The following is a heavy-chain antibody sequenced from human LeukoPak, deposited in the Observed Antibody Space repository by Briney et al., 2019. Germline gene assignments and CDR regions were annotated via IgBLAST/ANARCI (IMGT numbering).Heavy chain of an antibody. CDR2: INPNSGGT. V-gene: IGHV1-2*02. CDR1: GYTFTGYY. CDR3: ARTEEGRWARKAFDL. Sequence: VASVKVSCKASGYTFTGYYMHWVRQAPGQGLEWMGWINPNSGGTNYAQQFLGRVTMTRATSINTAYMELTRLRSDDTAVYYCARTEEGRWARKAFDLWGQGTMVIVSS. D-gene: IGHD4-23*01. J-gene: IGHJ3*01.